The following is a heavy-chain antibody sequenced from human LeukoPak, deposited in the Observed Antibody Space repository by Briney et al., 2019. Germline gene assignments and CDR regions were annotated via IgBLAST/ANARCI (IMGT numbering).Heavy chain of an antibody. CDR3: ARAAAGIWVDSSLNNWFDP. CDR2: ISYDGSNK. D-gene: IGHD6-13*01. CDR1: GFTFSSYA. V-gene: IGHV3-30*01. Sequence: PGGSLRLSCAASGFTFSSYAMHWVRQAPGKGLEWVAVISYDGSNKYYADSVKGRFTISRDNSKNTLYLQMNSLRAEDTAVYYCARAAAGIWVDSSLNNWFDPWGQGTLVTVSS. J-gene: IGHJ5*02.